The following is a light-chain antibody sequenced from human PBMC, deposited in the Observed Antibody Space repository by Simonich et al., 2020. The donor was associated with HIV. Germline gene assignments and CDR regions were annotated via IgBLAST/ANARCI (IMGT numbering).Light chain of an antibody. V-gene: IGLV2-8*01. CDR1: SSDVGRYNY. CDR3: SSYAGSNNLV. CDR2: EVN. J-gene: IGLJ2*01. Sequence: QSALTQPPSASGSPGQSVTISCTGTSSDVGRYNYVSWYQQHPGKAPKLMLYEVNKRPSGVPDRFSGSKSGNTASLTVSGLQAEDEAHYYCSSYAGSNNLVFGGGTKLTVL.